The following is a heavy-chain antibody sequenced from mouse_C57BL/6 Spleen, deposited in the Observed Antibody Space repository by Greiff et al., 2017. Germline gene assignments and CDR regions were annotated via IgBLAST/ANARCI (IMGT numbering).Heavy chain of an antibody. Sequence: VQLQQSVAELVRPGASVKLSCTASGFNIKNNYMHWVKQRPEQGLEWIGRVDPANGNTKYAPKFQDKATITAVTSSTTAYLQLSSLTSEDTAIYYRSRVTTVVGYAMDYWGQGTSVTVSS. V-gene: IGHV14-3*01. D-gene: IGHD1-1*01. CDR3: SRVTTVVGYAMDY. CDR1: GFNIKNNY. CDR2: VDPANGNT. J-gene: IGHJ4*01.